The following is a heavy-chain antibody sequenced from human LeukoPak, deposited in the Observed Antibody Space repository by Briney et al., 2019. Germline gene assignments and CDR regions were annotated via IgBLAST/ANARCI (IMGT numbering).Heavy chain of an antibody. J-gene: IGHJ3*02. V-gene: IGHV3-9*01. CDR3: ARVTSANYDFWSGYYSDAFDI. Sequence: PGGSLRLSCAASGFTFDDYAMHWVRQAPGKGLEWVSGISWNSGSIGYADSVKGRFTISRDNAKNSLYLQVNSLRAEDTAVYYCARVTSANYDFWSGYYSDAFDIWGQGTMVTVSS. D-gene: IGHD3-3*01. CDR1: GFTFDDYA. CDR2: ISWNSGSI.